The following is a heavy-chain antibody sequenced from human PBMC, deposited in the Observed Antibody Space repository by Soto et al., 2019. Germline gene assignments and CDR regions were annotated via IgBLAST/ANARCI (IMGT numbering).Heavy chain of an antibody. CDR1: GYTFTSYA. Sequence: ASVKVSCKASGYTFTSYAMHWVRQAPGQRLEWMGWINAGNGNTKYSQKFQGRVTITRDTSASTAYMELSSLRSEDTAVYYCASTGFRRPYCSSTSCYLSYWGKGTLVTVSS. J-gene: IGHJ4*02. D-gene: IGHD2-2*01. CDR2: INAGNGNT. CDR3: ASTGFRRPYCSSTSCYLSY. V-gene: IGHV1-3*01.